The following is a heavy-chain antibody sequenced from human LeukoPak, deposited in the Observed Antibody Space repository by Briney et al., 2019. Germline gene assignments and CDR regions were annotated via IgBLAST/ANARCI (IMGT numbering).Heavy chain of an antibody. CDR2: INTSGNT. CDR3: ARGHSIEPYYYYYYMDV. D-gene: IGHD4-11*01. CDR1: GAAIISYY. V-gene: IGHV4-4*07. Sequence: SETLSLTCNVSGAAIISYYWSWIRQPAGKGLEWIGRINTSGNTNYNPSLKSRVTMSVDTSKNQLSLKLSSVTAADTAVYYCARGHSIEPYYYYYYMDVWGKGTTVTVSS. J-gene: IGHJ6*03.